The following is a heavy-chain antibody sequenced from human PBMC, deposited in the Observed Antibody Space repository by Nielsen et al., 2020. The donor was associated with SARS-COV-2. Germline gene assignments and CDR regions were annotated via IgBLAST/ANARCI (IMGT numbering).Heavy chain of an antibody. V-gene: IGHV3-9*01. J-gene: IGHJ6*03. D-gene: IGHD6-13*01. CDR2: ISWNSGSI. CDR3: ARDQRGYSSSGLYYYYMDV. Sequence: PGKGLEWVSGISWNSGSIGYADSVKGRFTISRDNAKNSLYLQMNSLRAEDTAVYYCARDQRGYSSSGLYYYYMDVWGKGTTVTVSS.